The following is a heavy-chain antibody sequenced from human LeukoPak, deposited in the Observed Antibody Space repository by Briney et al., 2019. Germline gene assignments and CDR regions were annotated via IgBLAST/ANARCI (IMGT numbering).Heavy chain of an antibody. Sequence: GRTLRVSCAAPGFTFSSYGMHWVRQDPGKGLLRVPFIRYDGCNKYYADSVKGRFTISMDNSKTTRYVQLNSLRAEDTAVYYCAKDNERWLQFKGGEVIDYWGQGILV. CDR2: IRYDGCNK. CDR1: GFTFSSYG. CDR3: AKDNERWLQFKGGEVIDY. J-gene: IGHJ4*02. D-gene: IGHD5-24*01. V-gene: IGHV3-30*02.